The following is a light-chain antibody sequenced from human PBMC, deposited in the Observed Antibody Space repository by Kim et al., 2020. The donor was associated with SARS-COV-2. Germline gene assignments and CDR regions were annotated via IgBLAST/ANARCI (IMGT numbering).Light chain of an antibody. V-gene: IGLV3-21*04. J-gene: IGLJ3*02. CDR2: YDS. Sequence: SYELTQPPSVSVAPGKTATITCGGSNLEVKSVHWYQQKPGLAPVVVIYYDSDRPSGIPERVSGSKSENTATLTIRRVEAGDEADYYCQVWDGDTYHWVFG. CDR1: NLEVKS. CDR3: QVWDGDTYHWV.